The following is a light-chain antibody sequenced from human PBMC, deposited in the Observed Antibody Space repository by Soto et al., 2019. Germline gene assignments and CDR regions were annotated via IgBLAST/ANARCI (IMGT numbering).Light chain of an antibody. CDR1: SSDVGSYNL. CDR2: EVT. Sequence: QSALTQPASVSGSPGQSITISCTGTSSDVGSYNLVSWYQQNPGKAPKLMIYEVTKRPSGVSNRFSGSKSGNTASLTISGLQAEDEADCYCCSYAGSSFYVFGTGTKVTVL. CDR3: CSYAGSSFYV. V-gene: IGLV2-23*02. J-gene: IGLJ1*01.